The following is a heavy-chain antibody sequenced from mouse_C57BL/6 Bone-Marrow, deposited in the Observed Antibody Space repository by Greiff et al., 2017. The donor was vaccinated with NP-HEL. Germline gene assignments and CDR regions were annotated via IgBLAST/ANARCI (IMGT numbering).Heavy chain of an antibody. CDR1: GYSFTGYY. D-gene: IGHD1-1*01. CDR2: INPSTGGT. CDR3: ARCGYGLDY. V-gene: IGHV1-42*01. J-gene: IGHJ2*01. Sequence: VQLQQSGPELVKPGASVKISCKASGYSFTGYYMNWVKQSPEKSLEWIGEINPSTGGTTYNQKFKAKATLTVDKSSSTAYMQLKSLTSEDSAVYYCARCGYGLDYWGQVTTLTVSS.